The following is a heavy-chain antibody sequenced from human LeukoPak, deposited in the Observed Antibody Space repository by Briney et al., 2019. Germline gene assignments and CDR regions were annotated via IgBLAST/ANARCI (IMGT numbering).Heavy chain of an antibody. CDR2: IFPIFGTA. J-gene: IGHJ4*02. Sequence: SVKVSCKASGGTFSSNAISWVRQAPGQGLEWMGRIFPIFGTANYAQKIQGRVTITTDASTTPSYMGLSSLTSDDPAVYYCAREEVVVAAYFDYWGQGTLDTVSS. V-gene: IGHV1-69*05. D-gene: IGHD2-15*01. CDR1: GGTFSSNA. CDR3: AREEVVVAAYFDY.